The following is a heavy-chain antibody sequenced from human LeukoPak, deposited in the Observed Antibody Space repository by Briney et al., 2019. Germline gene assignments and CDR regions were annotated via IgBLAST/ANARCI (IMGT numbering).Heavy chain of an antibody. V-gene: IGHV1-8*03. D-gene: IGHD3-3*01. Sequence: EASVKVSCMASGYTFTSYGISWVRQAPGQGLEWMGWMSPNSGNTGYAQKFQGRVTITRNTSISTAYMELSSLRSEDTAVYYCARGTRGYDFWSGYYTGHYYYYMDVWGKGTTVTVSS. CDR2: MSPNSGNT. J-gene: IGHJ6*03. CDR1: GYTFTSYG. CDR3: ARGTRGYDFWSGYYTGHYYYYMDV.